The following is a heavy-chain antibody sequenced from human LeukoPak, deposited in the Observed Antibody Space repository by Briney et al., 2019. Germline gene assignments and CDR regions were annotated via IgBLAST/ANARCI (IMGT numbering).Heavy chain of an antibody. J-gene: IGHJ4*02. CDR2: IYYSGST. CDR3: ARVQQQLLPFDY. V-gene: IGHV4-59*01. CDR1: GGSISSNY. Sequence: KPSETLSLTCSGSGGSISSNYWSWIRQPPGKGLEWIGNIYYSGSTNYNPSLKSRVTISVDTSKNQFSLKLSSVTAADTAVYYCARVQQQLLPFDYWGQGILVTVSS. D-gene: IGHD6-13*01.